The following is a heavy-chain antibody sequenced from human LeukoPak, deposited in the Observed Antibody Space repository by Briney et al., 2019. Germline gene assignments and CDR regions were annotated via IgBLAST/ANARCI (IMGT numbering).Heavy chain of an antibody. Sequence: PGGSLRLSCAASGLTFSSYAMSWVRQAPGKGLEWVSAISGSGGSTYYADSVKGRFTISRDNSKNTLYLQMNSLRAEDTAVYYCAKAPLFHSSSWLDYWGQGTLVTVSS. CDR2: ISGSGGST. CDR1: GLTFSSYA. J-gene: IGHJ4*02. V-gene: IGHV3-23*01. CDR3: AKAPLFHSSSWLDY. D-gene: IGHD6-13*01.